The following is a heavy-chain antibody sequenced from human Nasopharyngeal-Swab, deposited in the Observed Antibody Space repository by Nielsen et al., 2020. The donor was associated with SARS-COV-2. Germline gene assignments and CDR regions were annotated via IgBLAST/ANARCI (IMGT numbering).Heavy chain of an antibody. J-gene: IGHJ5*02. CDR2: INPSGGST. V-gene: IGHV1-46*01. CDR1: GYIFTGYY. CDR3: ARAPEGFWSGSGDNWFDP. D-gene: IGHD3-3*01. Sequence: ASVKVSCKASGYIFTGYYMHWVRQAPGQGLEWMGIINPSGGSTSYAQKFQGRVTMTRDTSTSTVYMELSSLRSEDTAVYYCARAPEGFWSGSGDNWFDPWGQGTLVTVSS.